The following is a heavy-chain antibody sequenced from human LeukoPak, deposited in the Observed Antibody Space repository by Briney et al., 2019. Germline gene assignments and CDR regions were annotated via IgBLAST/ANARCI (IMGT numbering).Heavy chain of an antibody. Sequence: GGSLRLSCAASGFTFSAFGMNWVRQAPGKGLEWVSTITNSGGSTYYVDSVKGRFTISRDNSKNTLYLQMNSLRAEDTAEYYCAKVAGYQPYYGMDVWGQETTVTVSS. CDR2: ITNSGGST. V-gene: IGHV3-23*01. D-gene: IGHD2-2*01. J-gene: IGHJ6*02. CDR3: AKVAGYQPYYGMDV. CDR1: GFTFSAFG.